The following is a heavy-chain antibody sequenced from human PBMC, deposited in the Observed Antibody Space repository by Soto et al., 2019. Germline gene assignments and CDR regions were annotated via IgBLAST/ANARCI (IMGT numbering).Heavy chain of an antibody. CDR1: GGSISVFY. V-gene: IGHV4-59*01. CDR2: IYYSGSA. CDR3: ARWTYCGGDCYWLDF. J-gene: IGHJ4*02. D-gene: IGHD2-21*02. Sequence: PSETLSLTCTISGGSISVFYWGWVRQPPGKGLEWIGNIYYSGSANYDPSLRSRVTISLNTSKNQFSLNLNSVTAADTAIYYCARWTYCGGDCYWLDFWGQGTLVTVSS.